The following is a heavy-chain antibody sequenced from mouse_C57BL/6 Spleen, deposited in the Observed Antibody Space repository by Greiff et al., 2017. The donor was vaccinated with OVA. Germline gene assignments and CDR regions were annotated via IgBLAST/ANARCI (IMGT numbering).Heavy chain of an antibody. D-gene: IGHD1-1*01. CDR3: ARYYYGSGGRDY. Sequence: DVKLVESGPGLVKPSQSLSLTCSVTGYSITSGYYWNWIRQFPGNKLEWMGYISYDGSNNYNPSLKNRISITRDTSKNQFFLKLNSVTTEDTATYYCARYYYGSGGRDYWGQGTTLTVSS. CDR2: ISYDGSN. V-gene: IGHV3-6*01. CDR1: GYSITSGYY. J-gene: IGHJ2*01.